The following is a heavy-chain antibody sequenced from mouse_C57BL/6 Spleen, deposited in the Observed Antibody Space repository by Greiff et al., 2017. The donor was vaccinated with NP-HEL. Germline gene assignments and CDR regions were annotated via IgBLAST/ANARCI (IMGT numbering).Heavy chain of an antibody. Sequence: EVQLVESGGDLVKPGGSLKLSCAASGFTFSSYGMSWVRQTPDKRLEWVATISSGGSYTYYPDSVKGRFTISRDNAKNTLYLQMSSLKSEDTAMYYCARHASALWDYWGQGTSVTVSS. V-gene: IGHV5-6*01. CDR1: GFTFSSYG. CDR2: ISSGGSYT. D-gene: IGHD2-3*01. J-gene: IGHJ4*01. CDR3: ARHASALWDY.